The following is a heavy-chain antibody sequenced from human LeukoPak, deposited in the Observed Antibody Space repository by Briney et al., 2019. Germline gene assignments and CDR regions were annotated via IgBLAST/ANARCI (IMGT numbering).Heavy chain of an antibody. V-gene: IGHV4-38-2*02. J-gene: IGHJ4*02. CDR3: ARDPERGDY. CDR2: IFHSGST. D-gene: IGHD3-10*01. Sequence: SETLSLTCTVSGYSISSGYYWGWIRQPPGKGLEWIGSIFHSGSTYYNPSLKSRVTISVDTSKNQFSLKLSSVTAADTAVYYCARDPERGDYWGQGTLVTVSS. CDR1: GYSISSGYY.